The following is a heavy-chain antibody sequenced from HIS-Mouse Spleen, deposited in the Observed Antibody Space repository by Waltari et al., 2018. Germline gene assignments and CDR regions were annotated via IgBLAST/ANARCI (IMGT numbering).Heavy chain of an antibody. CDR2: IKHSEST. J-gene: IGHJ4*02. CDR3: ARAVRGSWYFDY. CDR1: GGSFSGYY. V-gene: IGHV4-34*01. D-gene: IGHD6-13*01. Sequence: QVQLQQWGAGLLKPSETLSLTCAVYGGSFSGYYWSWIRQPPGKGLEWIGEIKHSESTNYHPSLKRRVTISVDTSKNQFSLKLSSVTAADTAVYYCARAVRGSWYFDYWGQGTLVTVSS.